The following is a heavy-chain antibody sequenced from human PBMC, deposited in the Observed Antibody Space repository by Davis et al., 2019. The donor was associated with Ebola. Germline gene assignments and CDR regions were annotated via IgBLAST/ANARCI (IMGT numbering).Heavy chain of an antibody. CDR3: AREGARGSSSWSYYYYGMDV. CDR1: GGSFSGYY. V-gene: IGHV4-34*01. CDR2: INHSGST. Sequence: MPSETLSLTCAVYGGSFSGYYWSWIRQPPGKGLEWIGEINHSGSTNYNPSLKSRVTISVDTSKNQFSLKLSSVTAADTAVYYCAREGARGSSSWSYYYYGMDVWGQGTTVTVSS. J-gene: IGHJ6*02. D-gene: IGHD6-13*01.